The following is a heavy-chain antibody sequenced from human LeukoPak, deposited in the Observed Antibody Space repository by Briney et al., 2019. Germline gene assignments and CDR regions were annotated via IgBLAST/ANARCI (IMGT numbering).Heavy chain of an antibody. D-gene: IGHD6-13*01. CDR2: ISAYNGNT. J-gene: IGHJ4*02. Sequence: ASVKVSCKASGYTFTSYAMHWVRQAPGQRLEWMGWISAYNGNTNYARKVQGRVTMTTDTSTSTAYMELRSLRSDDTAVYYCARGGYSSSWYFGYWGQGTLVTVSS. CDR1: GYTFTSYA. V-gene: IGHV1-18*01. CDR3: ARGGYSSSWYFGY.